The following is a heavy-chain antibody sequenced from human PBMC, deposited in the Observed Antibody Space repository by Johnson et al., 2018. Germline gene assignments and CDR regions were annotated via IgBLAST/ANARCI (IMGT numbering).Heavy chain of an antibody. Sequence: VQLVQSGGGLVKPGGSLRLSCAASGFTFSSYAMSWVRQAPGKGLEWVSGFSGSGGDTYYADSVKGRFTNSRDHSKNTLYLQMNSRRAGDTAVYYCALSNWNDDYYYYMDVWGKGTTVTVSS. D-gene: IGHD1-1*01. CDR2: FSGSGGDT. V-gene: IGHV3-23*04. CDR1: GFTFSSYA. CDR3: ALSNWNDDYYYYMDV. J-gene: IGHJ6*03.